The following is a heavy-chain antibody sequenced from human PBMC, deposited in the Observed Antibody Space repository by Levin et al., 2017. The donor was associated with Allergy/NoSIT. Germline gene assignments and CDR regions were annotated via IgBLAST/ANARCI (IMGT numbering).Heavy chain of an antibody. Sequence: HPGGSLRLSCATSGFNFKIYSMHWVRQAPGKGLEWVAFISYDGSKKYHADSVKGRFTISRDNSENTLFLQVNSLTTEDSAVYYCAKERAFSTVVFPTSYYAMDVWGQGTTVTVSS. J-gene: IGHJ6*02. CDR1: GFNFKIYS. V-gene: IGHV3-30*18. CDR3: AKERAFSTVVFPTSYYAMDV. CDR2: ISYDGSKK. D-gene: IGHD4-23*01.